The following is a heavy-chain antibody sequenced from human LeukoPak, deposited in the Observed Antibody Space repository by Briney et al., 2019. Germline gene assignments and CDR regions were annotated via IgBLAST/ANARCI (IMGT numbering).Heavy chain of an antibody. D-gene: IGHD3-10*01. CDR1: GFTFSDYY. V-gene: IGHV3-11*06. Sequence: GGSLRLSCAASGFTFSDYYMSWIRQAPGKGLEWVSYISGGSTSTNYVDSVKGRLTFSRDNAKNALYLLMNSLRDEDTAVYYCAREPPYGDLALDYWGQGTLVTVSS. J-gene: IGHJ4*02. CDR2: ISGGSTST. CDR3: AREPPYGDLALDY.